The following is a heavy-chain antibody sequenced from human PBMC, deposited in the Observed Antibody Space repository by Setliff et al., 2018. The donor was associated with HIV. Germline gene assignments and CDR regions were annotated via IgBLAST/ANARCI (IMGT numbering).Heavy chain of an antibody. CDR1: GGSFSGYY. Sequence: SETLSLTCTVYGGSFSGYYWTWIRQPPGKGLEFIGEMNHRGVIKYLSSLKSRVTISVDPSKNQILLRLSSVTAADTAVYYCARLSGGMVPNYWGQGTLVTVSS. D-gene: IGHD3-10*01. CDR3: ARLSGGMVPNY. J-gene: IGHJ4*02. CDR2: MNHRGVI. V-gene: IGHV4-34*01.